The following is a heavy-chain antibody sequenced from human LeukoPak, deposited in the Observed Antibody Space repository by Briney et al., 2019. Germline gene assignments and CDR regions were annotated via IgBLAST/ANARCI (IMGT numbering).Heavy chain of an antibody. CDR3: ARRLVGSLDYYYYMDV. CDR2: MNPNSGNT. J-gene: IGHJ6*03. D-gene: IGHD1-1*01. Sequence: ASVKVSCKASGYTFTSYDINWVRQATGQGLKWMGWMNPNSGNTGYAQKFQGRVTITRNTSISTAYMELSSLRSEDTAVYYCARRLVGSLDYYYYMDVWGKGTTVTVSS. V-gene: IGHV1-8*03. CDR1: GYTFTSYD.